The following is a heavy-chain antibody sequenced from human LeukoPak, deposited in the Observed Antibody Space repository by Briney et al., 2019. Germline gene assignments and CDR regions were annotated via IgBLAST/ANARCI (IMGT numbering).Heavy chain of an antibody. Sequence: GGSLRLSCAASGFTFSIYAMHWVRQAPGKGLEWVSAISGSGGSTYYADSVKGRFTISRDNSKNTLYLQMNSLRAEDTAVYYCAKAEYSSSWSRRYYYYMDVWGKGTTVTVSS. J-gene: IGHJ6*03. D-gene: IGHD6-13*01. CDR2: ISGSGGST. CDR1: GFTFSIYA. V-gene: IGHV3-23*01. CDR3: AKAEYSSSWSRRYYYYMDV.